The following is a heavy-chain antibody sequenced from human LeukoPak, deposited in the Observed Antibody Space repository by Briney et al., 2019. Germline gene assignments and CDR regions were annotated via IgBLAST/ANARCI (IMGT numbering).Heavy chain of an antibody. CDR2: ISWNSGSI. V-gene: IGHV3-9*03. D-gene: IGHD6-13*01. CDR1: GFTFDDYA. CDR3: AKDIGYSSSSGYMDV. J-gene: IGHJ6*03. Sequence: PGGSLRLSCAASGFTFDDYAMHWVRQAPGKGLEWVSGISWNSGSIGYADSVKGRFTISRDNAKNSLYLQMNSLRAEDMASYYCAKDIGYSSSSGYMDVWGKGTTVTVSS.